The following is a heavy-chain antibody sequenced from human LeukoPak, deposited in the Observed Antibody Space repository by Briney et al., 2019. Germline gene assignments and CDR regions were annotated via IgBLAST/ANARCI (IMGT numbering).Heavy chain of an antibody. J-gene: IGHJ5*02. CDR3: ARFGRIAAGFDP. D-gene: IGHD6-13*01. V-gene: IGHV4-34*01. CDR1: GGSFSGYY. Sequence: SETLSLTCAVYGGSFSGYYWSWIRQPPGKGLEWIGEINHSGSTNYNPSLKSRVTISVDTSKNQFSLKLSSVTAADTAVYYCARFGRIAAGFDPWGQGTLVTVSS. CDR2: INHSGST.